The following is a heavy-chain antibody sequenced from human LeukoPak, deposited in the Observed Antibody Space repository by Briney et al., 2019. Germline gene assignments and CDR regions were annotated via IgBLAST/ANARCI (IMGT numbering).Heavy chain of an antibody. D-gene: IGHD6-19*01. CDR1: GFTFSSYA. CDR3: ARSSGWWSLDY. J-gene: IGHJ4*02. V-gene: IGHV3-30*04. Sequence: GGSLRLSCAASGFTFSSYAMHWVRQAPGKGLEWVAVISYDGSNKYYADSVKGRFTISRDNSKNTLFLQMNSLRAEDTAVYYCARSSGWWSLDYWGQGTLVTVSS. CDR2: ISYDGSNK.